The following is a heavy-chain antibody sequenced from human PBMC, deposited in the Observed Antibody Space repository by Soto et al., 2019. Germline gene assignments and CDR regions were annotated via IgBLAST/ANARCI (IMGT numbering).Heavy chain of an antibody. CDR3: AKGQYGSEYYYYGMDV. V-gene: IGHV3-23*01. D-gene: IGHD3-10*01. Sequence: GGSRRRSCAASGFTFSSYGLGGVRQAPGKGLEWVSAISVSGGSTYYADSVNGRFTISRDNSKNTLYLQMNSLRAEDTAVYYCAKGQYGSEYYYYGMDVWGQGTTVTVPS. CDR1: GFTFSSYG. CDR2: ISVSGGST. J-gene: IGHJ6*02.